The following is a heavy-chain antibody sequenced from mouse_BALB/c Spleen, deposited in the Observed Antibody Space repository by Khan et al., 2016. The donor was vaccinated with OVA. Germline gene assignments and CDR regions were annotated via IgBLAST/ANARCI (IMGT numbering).Heavy chain of an antibody. CDR2: ISSGSSSI. CDR1: GFTFSRFG. Sequence: EVELVESGGGLVQPGGSRKLSCAASGFTFSRFGMHWVSQAPEKGLEWVAYISSGSSSIYYADTVTGRFTISRDNPKNTLFLPMTSLRSEDTPMYYCATYSNFDYWVAGTTLTVSS. CDR3: ATYSNFDY. V-gene: IGHV5-17*02. J-gene: IGHJ2*01.